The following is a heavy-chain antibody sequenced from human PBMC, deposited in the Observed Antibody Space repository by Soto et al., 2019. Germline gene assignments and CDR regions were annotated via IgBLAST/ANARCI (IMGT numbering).Heavy chain of an antibody. CDR2: INAVYGTT. CDR3: AREYYDILTGYYPNYYYMDV. D-gene: IGHD3-9*01. Sequence: SVKVSCKASGGTFSSYAISWVRQAPGQGLEWMGWINAVYGTTNYSQKFQGRVTITRDESASTAYMELSSLRSEDTAVYYCAREYYDILTGYYPNYYYMDVWGKGTTVTVSS. CDR1: GGTFSSYA. V-gene: IGHV1-69*05. J-gene: IGHJ6*03.